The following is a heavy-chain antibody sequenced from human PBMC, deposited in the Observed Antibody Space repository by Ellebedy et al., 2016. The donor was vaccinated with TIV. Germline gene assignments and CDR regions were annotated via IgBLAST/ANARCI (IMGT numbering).Heavy chain of an antibody. Sequence: SETLSLTXTVSGGSISSSSYYWSWIRQPAGKGLEWIGRIYTSGSTNYNPSLKSRVTMSVDTSKNQFSLKLSSVTAADTAVYYCARNYYYGMDVWGQGTTVTVSS. CDR2: IYTSGST. CDR3: ARNYYYGMDV. J-gene: IGHJ6*02. V-gene: IGHV4-61*02. CDR1: GGSISSSSYY.